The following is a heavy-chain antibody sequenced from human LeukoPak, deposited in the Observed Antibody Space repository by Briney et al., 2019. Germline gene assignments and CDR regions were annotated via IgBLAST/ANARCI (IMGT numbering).Heavy chain of an antibody. CDR3: ANYYGSGRYGMDV. J-gene: IGHJ6*02. D-gene: IGHD3-10*01. Sequence: GSLRLSCAASGFTFSSYAMSWVRQAPGKGLEWVSAISGSGGSTYYADSVKGRFTISRDNSKNTLYLQMNSLRAEDTAVYYCANYYGSGRYGMDVWGQGTTVTVSS. CDR1: GFTFSSYA. V-gene: IGHV3-23*01. CDR2: ISGSGGST.